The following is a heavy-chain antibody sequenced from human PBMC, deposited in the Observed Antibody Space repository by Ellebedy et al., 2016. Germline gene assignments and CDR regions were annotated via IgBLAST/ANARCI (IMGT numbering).Heavy chain of an antibody. D-gene: IGHD2-15*01. CDR2: IKSDGSWT. Sequence: GESLKISXAASGFTFNDYCMHWVRQVPGKGLVWVSRIKSDGSWTVYADSVKGRFTISRDNARNTLYLEMSSLRAEDTAVYYCARDRPGDGSRCAYWGQGTLVTVSS. CDR3: ARDRPGDGSRCAY. CDR1: GFTFNDYC. V-gene: IGHV3-74*01. J-gene: IGHJ4*02.